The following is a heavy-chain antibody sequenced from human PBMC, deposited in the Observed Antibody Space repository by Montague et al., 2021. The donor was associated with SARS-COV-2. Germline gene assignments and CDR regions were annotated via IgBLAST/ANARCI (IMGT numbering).Heavy chain of an antibody. D-gene: IGHD4-23*01. V-gene: IGHV4-59*01. CDR3: ARHGGNDAFDI. CDR2: IDNSGST. J-gene: IGHJ3*02. CDR1: GGSIGAYY. Sequence: SETLSLTCTASGGSIGAYYWSWIRQPPGTGLEWICYIDNSGSTNHNPSLESRVTMSVDTSKNQFSLKLNSVTAADTAVYYCARHGGNDAFDIWGRGTMVTVSS.